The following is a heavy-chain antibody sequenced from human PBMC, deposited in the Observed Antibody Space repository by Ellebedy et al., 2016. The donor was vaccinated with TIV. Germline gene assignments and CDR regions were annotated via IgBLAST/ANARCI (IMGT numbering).Heavy chain of an antibody. D-gene: IGHD6-13*01. V-gene: IGHV3-23*01. J-gene: IGHJ3*02. CDR2: ISDGGGST. Sequence: GESLKISXAASGFNFNNFAMSWVRQAPGEGLEWVSGISDGGGSTHCADSVKGRFTISRDNFKNTLYLQMNSLRGEDTAVYYCATARGTAADDAFDIWGQGTMVTVSS. CDR1: GFNFNNFA. CDR3: ATARGTAADDAFDI.